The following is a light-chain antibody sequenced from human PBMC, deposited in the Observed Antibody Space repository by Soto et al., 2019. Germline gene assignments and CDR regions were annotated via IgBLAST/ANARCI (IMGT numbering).Light chain of an antibody. CDR1: QGISTW. V-gene: IGKV1D-16*01. J-gene: IGKJ1*01. CDR3: QQYNRYPRT. CDR2: AAS. Sequence: DIQMTQFPSSLSASVGDRVNITCRASQGISTWLAWYQQKPERAPKSLIYAASRLQSGVPPRFSGSGSETDFTLTISRLQPEDFATYYCQQYNRYPRTFGQGTKVEIK.